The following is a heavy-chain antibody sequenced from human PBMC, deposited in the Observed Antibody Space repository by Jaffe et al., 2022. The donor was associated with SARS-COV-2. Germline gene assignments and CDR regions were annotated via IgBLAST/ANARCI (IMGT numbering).Heavy chain of an antibody. J-gene: IGHJ5*02. CDR3: ARVLWFGELVKNNWFDP. CDR2: ISAYNGNT. D-gene: IGHD3-10*01. CDR1: GYTFTSYG. V-gene: IGHV1-18*01. Sequence: QVQLVQSGAEVKKPGASVKVSCKASGYTFTSYGISWVRQAPGQGLEWMGWISAYNGNTNYAQKLQGRVTMTTDTSTSTAYMELRSLRSDDTAVYYCARVLWFGELVKNNWFDPWGQGTLVTVSS.